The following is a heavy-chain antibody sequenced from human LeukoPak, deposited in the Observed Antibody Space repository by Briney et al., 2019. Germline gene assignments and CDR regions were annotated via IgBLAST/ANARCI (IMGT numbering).Heavy chain of an antibody. CDR3: ARDWGRF. Sequence: GGSLRLSCVASGFTFSSYWMSWVRQAPGKGLEWVANIKQDGNEKYYVDSVKGRFTISRDNAKNSLYLQMNSLRAEDTAVYYCARDWGRFWGQGTLVTVSS. D-gene: IGHD3-16*01. CDR1: GFTFSSYW. V-gene: IGHV3-7*01. J-gene: IGHJ4*02. CDR2: IKQDGNEK.